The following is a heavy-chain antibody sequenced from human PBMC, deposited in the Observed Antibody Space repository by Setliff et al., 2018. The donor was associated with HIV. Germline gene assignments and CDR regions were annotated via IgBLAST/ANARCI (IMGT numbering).Heavy chain of an antibody. D-gene: IGHD6-6*01. CDR1: GGSISNYY. CDR2: IFSSGNT. Sequence: SETLSLTCEVSGGSISNYYWSWIRQPAGKGLEWIGRIFSSGNTYYNPSLKSRVTMSVDTSKNQFSLNLNSVTAADTAIYYCARGGGTSSPIDYHYYIDVWGKGTTVTVSS. J-gene: IGHJ6*03. CDR3: ARGGGTSSPIDYHYYIDV. V-gene: IGHV4-4*07.